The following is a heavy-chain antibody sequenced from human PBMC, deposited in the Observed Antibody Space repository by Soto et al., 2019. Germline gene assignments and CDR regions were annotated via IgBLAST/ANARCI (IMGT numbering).Heavy chain of an antibody. J-gene: IGHJ4*01. D-gene: IGHD3-10*01. CDR1: GFPFSSSA. V-gene: IGHV3-23*01. CDR3: AEWTPSPKRGVTSQ. Sequence: EVQLLESGGGLAQPGGSLRLSCAASGFPFSSSAMAWIRQTPGKGLQWVSAITVAGGGIYYADSVKGRFTISRDNSKKTLYLKMNSLSAEDTAEYFCAEWTPSPKRGVTSQWGHGHLVTVS. CDR2: ITVAGGGI.